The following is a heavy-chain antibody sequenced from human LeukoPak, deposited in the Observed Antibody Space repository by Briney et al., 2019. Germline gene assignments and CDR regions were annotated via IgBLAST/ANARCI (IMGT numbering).Heavy chain of an antibody. CDR3: ARLLGYCSSTSCYT. J-gene: IGHJ4*02. D-gene: IGHD2-2*02. CDR2: IKQDGSEK. CDR1: GFTLSSYW. V-gene: IGHV3-7*01. Sequence: PGGSLRLSCAASGFTLSSYWMSWVRQAPGKGLEWVANIKQDGSEKYYVDSVKGRFTISRDNAKNSLYLQMNSLRAEHTAVYYCARLLGYCSSTSCYTWGQGTLVTVSS.